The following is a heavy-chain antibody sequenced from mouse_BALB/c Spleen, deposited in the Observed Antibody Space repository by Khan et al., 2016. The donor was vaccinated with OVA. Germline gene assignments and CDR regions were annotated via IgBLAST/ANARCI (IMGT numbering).Heavy chain of an antibody. CDR3: ARNREPDYFDY. Sequence: QVQLKQSGPGLVAPSQSLSLTCTVSGFSLTSHGVHWVRQPPGKGLEWLGVIWAGGSTNYNSALMSRLSISNDSSKSQVFLKMNSLQTDDTAMYCCARNREPDYFDYWGQGTTLTVSS. CDR2: IWAGGST. CDR1: GFSLTSHG. V-gene: IGHV2-9*02. J-gene: IGHJ2*01.